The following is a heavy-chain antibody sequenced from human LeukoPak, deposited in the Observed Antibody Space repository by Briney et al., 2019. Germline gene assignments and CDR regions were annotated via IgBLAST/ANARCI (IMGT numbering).Heavy chain of an antibody. CDR2: ISYDGTNR. J-gene: IGHJ4*02. Sequence: PGRSLRLSCAASGFAFNSFVMHWVRQAPGRGLEWVAVISYDGTNRYLADSVKGRFTVSRDNPKHTLFLQMSSLRSEDTAVYYCAADADIVGAVYWGQGTLVTVSS. CDR1: GFAFNSFV. D-gene: IGHD1-26*01. V-gene: IGHV3-30-3*01. CDR3: AADADIVGAVY.